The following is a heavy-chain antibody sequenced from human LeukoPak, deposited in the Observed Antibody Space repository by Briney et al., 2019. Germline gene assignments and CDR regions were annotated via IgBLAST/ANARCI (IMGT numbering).Heavy chain of an antibody. D-gene: IGHD3-10*01. V-gene: IGHV3-7*01. CDR3: ARSAMVRGVTIFDY. CDR2: IKQDGSEI. Sequence: GSLRLSCAASGFTLSSYWMSWVRQAPGKGLEWVANIKQDGSEINYVDSVKGRFTISRDNAKNSMLLQMNSLRAEDTAVYYCARSAMVRGVTIFDYWGQGTLVTVSS. CDR1: GFTLSSYW. J-gene: IGHJ4*02.